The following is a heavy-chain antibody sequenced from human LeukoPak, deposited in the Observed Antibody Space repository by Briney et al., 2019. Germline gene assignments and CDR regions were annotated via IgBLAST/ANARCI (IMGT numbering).Heavy chain of an antibody. J-gene: IGHJ4*02. CDR1: GFTFNSFG. D-gene: IGHD4-11*01. V-gene: IGHV3-23*01. Sequence: GGSLRLSCAASGFTFNSFGMSWVRQAPGKGLEWVSAITGSGGSTYYADSVKGRFTISRVNSNNTLYLQMNSLRAEDTAVYYCAKWRVKDYSTFNVRYYFDYWGQGTLVTVSS. CDR2: ITGSGGST. CDR3: AKWRVKDYSTFNVRYYFDY.